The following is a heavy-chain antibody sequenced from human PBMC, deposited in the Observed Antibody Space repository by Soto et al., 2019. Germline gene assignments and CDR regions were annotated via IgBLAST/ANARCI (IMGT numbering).Heavy chain of an antibody. V-gene: IGHV1-18*04. Sequence: AAVKVSCKASGYTFTRYGISWVRQAPGQGLEWMGWISAYNGNTNYEQKLQGRVTMTTDTSTSTAYMELRSLRSADTAVYYCARDPASCSSTSCYRNQFDPWGQGTLVTVSS. J-gene: IGHJ5*02. CDR2: ISAYNGNT. D-gene: IGHD2-2*01. CDR1: GYTFTRYG. CDR3: ARDPASCSSTSCYRNQFDP.